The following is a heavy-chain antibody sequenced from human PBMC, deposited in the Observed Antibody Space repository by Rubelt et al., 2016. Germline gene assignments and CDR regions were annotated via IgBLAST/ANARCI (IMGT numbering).Heavy chain of an antibody. CDR2: ITGSGGST. Sequence: EVQLVESGGGLVQPGRSLRLSCAASGFTFDDYAMHWVRQAPGKGLEWVSGITGSGGSTYYADSVKGRFTISRDNAKNTLYLQMNSLRAEDTAVYYCAKARWWLVDFDYWGQGTLVTVSS. CDR3: AKARWWLVDFDY. CDR1: GFTFDDYA. J-gene: IGHJ4*02. D-gene: IGHD6-19*01. V-gene: IGHV3-9*01.